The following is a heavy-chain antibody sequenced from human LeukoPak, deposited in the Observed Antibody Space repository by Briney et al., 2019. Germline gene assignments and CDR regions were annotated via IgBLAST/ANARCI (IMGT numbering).Heavy chain of an antibody. D-gene: IGHD3-9*01. CDR1: GFPFSSYV. CDR3: ARDYDWALDH. V-gene: IGHV3-48*02. CDR2: INHNGEAI. J-gene: IGHJ4*02. Sequence: GSLRLSCEASGFPFSSYVMSWVRPAPGKGLEWISYINHNGEAIYYPDFVKGRFTISRDNAKNSLYLQMNALRDEDTAVYYCARDYDWALDHWGQGTRVTVSS.